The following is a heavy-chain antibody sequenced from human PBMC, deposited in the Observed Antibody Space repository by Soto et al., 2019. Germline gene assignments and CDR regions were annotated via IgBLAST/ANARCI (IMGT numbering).Heavy chain of an antibody. V-gene: IGHV1-69*01. CDR3: ASRGSLWFWELYYYYGMDV. J-gene: IGHJ6*02. CDR1: GGTFSSYA. D-gene: IGHD3-10*01. Sequence: QVQLVQSGAEVKKPGSSVKVSCKASGGTFSSYAISWVRQAPGQGLEWMGGIIPIFGTANYAQKFQGRVTITADESTSTAYMELSSLRSEDTAVYYCASRGSLWFWELYYYYGMDVWGQGTTVTVSS. CDR2: IIPIFGTA.